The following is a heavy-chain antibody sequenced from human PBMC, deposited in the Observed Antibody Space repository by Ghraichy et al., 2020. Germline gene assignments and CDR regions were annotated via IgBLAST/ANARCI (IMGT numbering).Heavy chain of an antibody. Sequence: TNYNPSLKSRVTISVDTSKNQFSLKLSSVTAADTAVYYCAREVYYDFWSGYYPAFVFGYGDHRDLHYSLHSFPTRRSSDL. J-gene: IGHJ2*01. D-gene: IGHD3-3*01. V-gene: IGHV4-59*01. CDR3: AREVYYDFWSGYYPAFVFGYGDHRDLHYSLHSFPTRRSSDL. CDR2: T.